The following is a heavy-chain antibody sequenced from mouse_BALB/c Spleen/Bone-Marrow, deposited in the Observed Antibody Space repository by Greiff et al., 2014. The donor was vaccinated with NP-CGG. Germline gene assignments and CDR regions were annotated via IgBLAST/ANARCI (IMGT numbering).Heavy chain of an antibody. CDR3: ARGLRDWYFDV. CDR1: GYTFTTYW. D-gene: IGHD2-4*01. V-gene: IGHV1-4*01. Sequence: VQLQQSVPELATPGASVKMSCKASGYTFTTYWMHWIKQRPGQGLEWIGSINPNTDYTDYNQKFKDKATLTADKSSITAYMQLSSLTSEDSAVYYCARGLRDWYFDVWGAGTTVTVSS. J-gene: IGHJ1*01. CDR2: INPNTDYT.